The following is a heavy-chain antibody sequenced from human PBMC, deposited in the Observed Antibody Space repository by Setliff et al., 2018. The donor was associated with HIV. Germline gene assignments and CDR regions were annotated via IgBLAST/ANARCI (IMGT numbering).Heavy chain of an antibody. CDR3: VREGVRRGLGSGSFRYRAYYFDQ. Sequence: SETLSLTCTVTGGSISGNYYWTWIRQHPGKGLEWIGYFYYRGTTYYTPSLKSRVTISVDSSKNQFSLNLRSVTAADTAVYYCVREGVRRGLGSGSFRYRAYYFDQWGQGTLVTVSS. CDR2: FYYRGTT. D-gene: IGHD3-10*01. J-gene: IGHJ4*02. CDR1: GGSISGNYY. V-gene: IGHV4-31*03.